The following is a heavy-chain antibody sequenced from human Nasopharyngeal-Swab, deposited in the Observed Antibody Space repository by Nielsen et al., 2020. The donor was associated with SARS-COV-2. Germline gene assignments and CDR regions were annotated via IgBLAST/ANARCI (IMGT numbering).Heavy chain of an antibody. V-gene: IGHV3-15*01. J-gene: IGHJ5*02. D-gene: IGHD2-2*01. CDR2: IKSKTDGGTT. CDR3: TTVRFHCSSTSCYRWFDP. Sequence: WIRQPRGRGLEWVGRIKSKTDGGTTDYAAPVKGRFTISRDDSKNTLYLQMNSLKTEDTAVYYCTTVRFHCSSTSCYRWFDPWGQGTLVTVSS.